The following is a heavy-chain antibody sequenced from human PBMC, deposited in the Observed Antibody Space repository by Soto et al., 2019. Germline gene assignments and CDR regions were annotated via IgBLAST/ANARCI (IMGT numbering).Heavy chain of an antibody. CDR1: GFTVSSNY. V-gene: IGHV3-53*01. CDR3: ARPKSGYFGY. Sequence: EVQLVESGGGLIQPGGSLRLSCAASGFTVSSNYMSWVRQAPGKGLEWVSVIYSIGSTYYADSVKGRFTISRDNSKNTLYLQRNSLRVEDTAVYYCARPKSGYFGYWGQGTLVTVSS. J-gene: IGHJ4*02. D-gene: IGHD3-3*01. CDR2: IYSIGST.